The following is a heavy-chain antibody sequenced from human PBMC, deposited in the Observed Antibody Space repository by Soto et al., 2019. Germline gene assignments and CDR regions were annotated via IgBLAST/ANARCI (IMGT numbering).Heavy chain of an antibody. CDR3: AKVIRMYSSSSGLYYFDD. V-gene: IGHV3-23*01. Sequence: GGSLRLSCAASGFTFSSYAMSWVRQAPGKGLEWVSAISGSGGSTYYADSVKGRFTISRDNSKNTLYLQMNSLRAEDTAVYYCAKVIRMYSSSSGLYYFDDRGQRTPVTVSS. D-gene: IGHD6-6*01. CDR2: ISGSGGST. CDR1: GFTFSSYA. J-gene: IGHJ4*02.